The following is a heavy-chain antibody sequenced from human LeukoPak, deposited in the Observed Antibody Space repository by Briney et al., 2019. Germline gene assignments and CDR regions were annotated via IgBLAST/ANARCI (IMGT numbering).Heavy chain of an antibody. J-gene: IGHJ4*02. V-gene: IGHV3-23*01. CDR2: ISGSGGST. D-gene: IGHD5-12*01. CDR1: GFTFSSYA. CDR3: ARGYSGYRYFDY. Sequence: GGSLRLSCAASGFTFSSYAMSWVRQAPGKGLEWVSAISGSGGSTYYADSVKGRLTISRDNSKNTLYLQMNSLRAEDTAVYYCARGYSGYRYFDYWGQGTLVTVSS.